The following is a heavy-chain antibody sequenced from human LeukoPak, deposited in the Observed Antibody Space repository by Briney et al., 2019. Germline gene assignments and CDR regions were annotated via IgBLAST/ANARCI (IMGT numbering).Heavy chain of an antibody. CDR3: ARESSGWYYYYMDV. D-gene: IGHD6-19*01. Sequence: ASVKVSCKASGYTFTSYGISWVRQAPGQGLEWMGWISAYNGNTNYAQKLQGRVTMTTETSTSTAYMELRSLRSDDTAVYYCARESSGWYYYYMDVWGKGTTVTVSS. CDR2: ISAYNGNT. V-gene: IGHV1-18*01. CDR1: GYTFTSYG. J-gene: IGHJ6*03.